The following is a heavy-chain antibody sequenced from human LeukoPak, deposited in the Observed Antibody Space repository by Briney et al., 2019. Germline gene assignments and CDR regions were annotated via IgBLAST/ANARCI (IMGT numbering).Heavy chain of an antibody. V-gene: IGHV1-2*02. CDR1: GYTFTGYY. D-gene: IGHD5-18*01. J-gene: IGHJ6*02. Sequence: GASVKVSCKASGYTFTGYYMHWVRQAPGQGLEWMGWINPNSGGTNYAQKFQGRVTMTRDTSISTAYMELSRLRSDDTAVYYCARDQGRIQLWFRNPIYGGNEHYYYGMDVWGQGTTVTVSS. CDR2: INPNSGGT. CDR3: ARDQGRIQLWFRNPIYGGNEHYYYGMDV.